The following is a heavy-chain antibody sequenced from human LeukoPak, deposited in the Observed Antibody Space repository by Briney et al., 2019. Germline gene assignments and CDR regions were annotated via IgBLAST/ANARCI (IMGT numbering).Heavy chain of an antibody. Sequence: ASVKVSCKVSGYTLTELSMHWVRQAPGKGLEWMGGFDPEDGETIYAQKFQGRVTMTEDTSTDTAYMELSSLRSEDTAVYYCATRGLIAAAGNFTDYWGQGTLVTVSS. CDR3: ATRGLIAAAGNFTDY. D-gene: IGHD6-13*01. CDR1: GYTLTELS. J-gene: IGHJ4*02. CDR2: FDPEDGET. V-gene: IGHV1-24*01.